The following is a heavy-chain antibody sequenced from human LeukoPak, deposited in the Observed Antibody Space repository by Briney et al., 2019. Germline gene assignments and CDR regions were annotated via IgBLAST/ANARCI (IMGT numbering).Heavy chain of an antibody. CDR3: ARTYCGGSCYSDAFDI. CDR2: IWYDGSNK. Sequence: LAGGSLRLSHAASGFTFSSYGMHWVRQPPGKGLEWVAVIWYDGSNKYYADSVKDRFTISRDNSKNTLYLQMNSLRAEDTAVYKCARTYCGGSCYSDAFDIWGEGTMVTVS. D-gene: IGHD2-15*01. V-gene: IGHV3-33*01. J-gene: IGHJ3*02. CDR1: GFTFSSYG.